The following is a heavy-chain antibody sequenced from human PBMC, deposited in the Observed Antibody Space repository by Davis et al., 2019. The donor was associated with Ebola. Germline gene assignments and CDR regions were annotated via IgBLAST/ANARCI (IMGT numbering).Heavy chain of an antibody. J-gene: IGHJ4*02. CDR1: GGSISSYY. CDR3: ARGAWNSPRFDY. CDR2: IYYSGST. D-gene: IGHD1-7*01. V-gene: IGHV4-59*12. Sequence: MPSETLSLTCTVSGGSISSYYWSWIRQPPGKGLEWIGYIYYSGSTNYNPSLKSRVTISVDTSKNQFSLKLSSVTAADTAVYYCARGAWNSPRFDYWGQGTLVTVSS.